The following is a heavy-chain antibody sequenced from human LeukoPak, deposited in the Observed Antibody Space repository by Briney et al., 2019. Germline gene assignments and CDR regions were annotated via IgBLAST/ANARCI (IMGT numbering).Heavy chain of an antibody. CDR3: AREDDRNYYGLDDAFDI. J-gene: IGHJ3*02. CDR2: ISYDGSNK. D-gene: IGHD3-10*01. V-gene: IGHV3-30*04. CDR1: GFTFSSYA. Sequence: PGRSLRLSCAASGFTFSSYAMHWVRQAPGKGLEWVAVISYDGSNKYYADSVKGRFTISGDNSKNTLYLQMNSLRAEDTAVYYCAREDDRNYYGLDDAFDIWGQGTMVTVSS.